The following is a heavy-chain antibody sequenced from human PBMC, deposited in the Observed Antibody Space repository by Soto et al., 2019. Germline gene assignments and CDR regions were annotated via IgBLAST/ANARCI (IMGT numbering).Heavy chain of an antibody. CDR3: ARGRPYYDFWSGYTTYNWFDP. Sequence: SETLSLTCAVYGGSFSGYYWSWIRQPPGKGLEWIGEINHSGSTNYNPSLKSRVTISVDTSKNQFSLKLSSVTAADTAVYYCARGRPYYDFWSGYTTYNWFDPWGQGTLVTFSS. D-gene: IGHD3-3*01. V-gene: IGHV4-34*01. J-gene: IGHJ5*02. CDR1: GGSFSGYY. CDR2: INHSGST.